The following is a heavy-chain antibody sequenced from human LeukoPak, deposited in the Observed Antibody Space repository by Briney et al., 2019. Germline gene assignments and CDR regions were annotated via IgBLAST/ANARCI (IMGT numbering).Heavy chain of an antibody. V-gene: IGHV3-30*18. Sequence: GGSLRLSCAASGFTFSSYGMHWVHQAPGKGLEWVAVISYDGSNKYYADSVKGRFTISRDNSKNTLYLQMNSLRAEDTAVYYCAKDAYYGSGSYYPIPPNFDYWGQGTLVTVSS. D-gene: IGHD3-10*01. CDR1: GFTFSSYG. CDR2: ISYDGSNK. J-gene: IGHJ4*02. CDR3: AKDAYYGSGSYYPIPPNFDY.